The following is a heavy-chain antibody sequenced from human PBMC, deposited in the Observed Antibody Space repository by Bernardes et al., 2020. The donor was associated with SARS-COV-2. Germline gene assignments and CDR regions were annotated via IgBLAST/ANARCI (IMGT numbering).Heavy chain of an antibody. Sequence: GGSLRLSCAASGFTFNSYAMGWVRQAPGTGLGWVSAISGSGGSTYYADSVKGRFTISRDNSKNTLYLQMNSLRAEDTAVYYCARLGAAYSSSWTHFDPWGQGTLVTVSS. J-gene: IGHJ5*02. CDR3: ARLGAAYSSSWTHFDP. D-gene: IGHD6-13*01. CDR1: GFTFNSYA. CDR2: ISGSGGST. V-gene: IGHV3-23*01.